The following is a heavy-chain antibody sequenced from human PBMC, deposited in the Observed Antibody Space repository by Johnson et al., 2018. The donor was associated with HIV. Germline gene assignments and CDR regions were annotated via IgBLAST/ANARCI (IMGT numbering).Heavy chain of an antibody. Sequence: VQLVEYGGGLVQPGGSLRLSCAASGFTFSSYWMTWVRQAPGKGLEWVGRIKSNTDGGTTDYAAPVKGRFTISRDDSKNTLYLQMNSLKTEDTAVYYCTTKPYSSSWYGAFDIWGQGTMVTVSS. CDR2: IKSNTDGGTT. CDR1: GFTFSSYW. CDR3: TTKPYSSSWYGAFDI. J-gene: IGHJ3*02. D-gene: IGHD6-13*01. V-gene: IGHV3-15*01.